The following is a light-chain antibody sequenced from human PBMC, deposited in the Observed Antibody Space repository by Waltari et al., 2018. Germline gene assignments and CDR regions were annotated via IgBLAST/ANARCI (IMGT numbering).Light chain of an antibody. CDR2: DAS. CDR1: RSISNH. Sequence: DTVLDQSPGTLSLSPGQGATLSCRASRSISNHLAWYQHKPGQAPRLLIFDASNRAAGIPARFSGSGSGTDFTLTISGLEPEDFAVYYCQQRDSWPLTFGGGTKVDFK. J-gene: IGKJ4*01. V-gene: IGKV3-11*01. CDR3: QQRDSWPLT.